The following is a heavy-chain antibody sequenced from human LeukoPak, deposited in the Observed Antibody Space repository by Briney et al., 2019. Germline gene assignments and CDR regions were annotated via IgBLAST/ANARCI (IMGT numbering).Heavy chain of an antibody. CDR2: ISSKGGST. J-gene: IGHJ4*02. CDR3: ARDGKGDCSSTSCYVFDY. D-gene: IGHD2-2*01. Sequence: PGRSLRLSCAASGFTFTIYAMHCVCQAPGERVEYVLAISSKGGSTYYANSVKGRFTISRDNSKNTPYLQMGSLRAEDMAVYYCARDGKGDCSSTSCYVFDYWGQGTLVTVSS. CDR1: GFTFTIYA. V-gene: IGHV3-64*01.